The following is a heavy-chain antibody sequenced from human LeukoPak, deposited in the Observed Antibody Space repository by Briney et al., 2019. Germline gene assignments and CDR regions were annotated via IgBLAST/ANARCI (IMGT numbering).Heavy chain of an antibody. V-gene: IGHV3-30-3*01. J-gene: IGHJ4*02. CDR3: ARDFGQQLVPEMSDY. D-gene: IGHD6-13*01. CDR1: GFTFSSYA. Sequence: GGSLRLSCAASGFTFSSYAMHWVRQAPGKGLEWVAVISYDGSNKYYADSVKGRFTISRDNSKNTLYLQMNSLRAEDTAVYYCARDFGQQLVPEMSDYWGQGTLVTVSS. CDR2: ISYDGSNK.